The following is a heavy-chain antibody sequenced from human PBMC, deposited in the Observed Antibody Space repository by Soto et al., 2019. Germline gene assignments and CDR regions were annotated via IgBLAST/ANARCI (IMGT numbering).Heavy chain of an antibody. D-gene: IGHD3-10*01. CDR2: VNPILSMS. CDR3: ATSYGSGYRAFDY. Sequence: QVQLVQSGAEVKRPGSSVKVSCKASGDTFSFYSINWVRKAPGVGLEWMGRVNPILSMSNYAQRFQGRVTMTADKSTSTAYMELSGLRSEDTAMYYCATSYGSGYRAFDYWGQGALVTVSS. J-gene: IGHJ4*02. V-gene: IGHV1-69*04. CDR1: GDTFSFYS.